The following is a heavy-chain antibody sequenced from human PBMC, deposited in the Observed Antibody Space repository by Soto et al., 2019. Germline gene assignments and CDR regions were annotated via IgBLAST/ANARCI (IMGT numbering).Heavy chain of an antibody. CDR2: IIPIFGTA. J-gene: IGHJ4*02. CDR3: ATRDVYNLAIDY. Sequence: ASVKVSCKDSGGTFSSYAISWVRQAPGQGHEWMGGIIPIFGTANYAQKSQGRVTITADKSTSTAYMELNSLRDEDTGIYYCATRDVYNLAIDYWGRGTLVTVSS. V-gene: IGHV1-69*06. CDR1: GGTFSSYA. D-gene: IGHD1-1*01.